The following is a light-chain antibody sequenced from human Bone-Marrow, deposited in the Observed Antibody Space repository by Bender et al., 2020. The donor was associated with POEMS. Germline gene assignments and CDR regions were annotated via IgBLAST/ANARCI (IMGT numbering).Light chain of an antibody. V-gene: IGLV3-21*02. CDR1: NVGRFS. CDR3: QVCDNNCDHYV. Sequence: SHELTQPPSVSVAPGQTARITCGENNVGRFSVHWYQQKPGQAPVLVVYDDRDRPSGISERFSGSNSGNTATLSISRVEAGDEADYYCQVCDNNCDHYVFGTGTKVTVL. J-gene: IGLJ1*01. CDR2: DDR.